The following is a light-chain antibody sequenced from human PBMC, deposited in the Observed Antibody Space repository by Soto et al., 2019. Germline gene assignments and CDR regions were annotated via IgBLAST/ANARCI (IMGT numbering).Light chain of an antibody. Sequence: IVMTQSPATLSVSPGERATLSCRASQSISSNLAWYQQKPGQAPRLLMLRTSSRATGFPARFSGSVCGTEFNLTISSLQSDDCATYYCHQYNTFLTFGLGTKVEIK. CDR1: QSISSN. J-gene: IGKJ4*01. CDR2: RTS. CDR3: HQYNTFLT. V-gene: IGKV3-15*01.